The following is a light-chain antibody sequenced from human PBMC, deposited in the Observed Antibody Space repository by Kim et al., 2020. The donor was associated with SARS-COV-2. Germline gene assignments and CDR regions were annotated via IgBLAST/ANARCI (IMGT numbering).Light chain of an antibody. CDR2: GNI. Sequence: VTISCTGSSSNIGAGYDLHWYQQLPGTAPKLLIYGNITRPAGVPDRFSGSKSGTSASLAITGLQAEDEADYYCQSYDSSLSGPVVFGGGTQLTVL. CDR3: QSYDSSLSGPVV. J-gene: IGLJ2*01. CDR1: SSNIGAGYD. V-gene: IGLV1-40*01.